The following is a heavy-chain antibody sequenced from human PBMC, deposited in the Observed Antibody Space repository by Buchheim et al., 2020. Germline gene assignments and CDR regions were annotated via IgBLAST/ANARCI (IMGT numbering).Heavy chain of an antibody. CDR1: GGFINRYY. Sequence: QVQLQESGPGLVKPSETLSLTCTVSGGFINRYYWSWIRQPPGKGLEWIGYIYYSGSTNYNPSLKSRVPISIDMSKTNFSLNLTSVTAADTAVYYWAKALKRGFGDYDFDPWGQGTL. D-gene: IGHD4-17*01. J-gene: IGHJ5*02. CDR3: AKALKRGFGDYDFDP. V-gene: IGHV4-59*01. CDR2: IYYSGST.